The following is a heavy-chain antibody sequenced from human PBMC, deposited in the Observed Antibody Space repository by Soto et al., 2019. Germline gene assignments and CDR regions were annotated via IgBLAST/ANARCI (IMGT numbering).Heavy chain of an antibody. Sequence: GGSLRLSCAASGFTFSSYAMHWVRQAPGKGLEWVAVISYDGSNKYYADSVKGRFTISRDNSKNTLYLQMNSLRAEDTAVYYCARLRPITGTTSGDYWGQGTLVTVSS. CDR3: ARLRPITGTTSGDY. CDR2: ISYDGSNK. D-gene: IGHD1-7*01. J-gene: IGHJ4*02. CDR1: GFTFSSYA. V-gene: IGHV3-30-3*01.